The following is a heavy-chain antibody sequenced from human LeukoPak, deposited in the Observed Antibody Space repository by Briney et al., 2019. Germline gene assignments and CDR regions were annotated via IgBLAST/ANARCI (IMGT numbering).Heavy chain of an antibody. J-gene: IGHJ6*03. D-gene: IGHD6-13*01. Sequence: GASVTVSCKTSGYTFTSYYIHWVRQAPGQGLEWMGIINPSGDSTNYAQKFQGRVTMTRDMSTSTVYMELSSLRSDDTAVYYCAREAGGRGRGYSSSWYRPYYYYMDVWGKGTTVTISS. CDR1: GYTFTSYY. CDR3: AREAGGRGRGYSSSWYRPYYYYMDV. CDR2: INPSGDST. V-gene: IGHV1-46*01.